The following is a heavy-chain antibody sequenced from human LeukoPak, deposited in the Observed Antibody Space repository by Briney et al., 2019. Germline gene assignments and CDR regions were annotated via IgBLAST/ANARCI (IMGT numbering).Heavy chain of an antibody. J-gene: IGHJ5*02. Sequence: SETLSLTCAVYGGSFINYYWSWIRLRPGKGLEWIGEVSHTGSTNYNPSLKSRVTILIDASKNQFSLKLTSMTAADTAFYYCAQNSTAVAASRPDNWFDPWGQGTLVTVSS. CDR1: GGSFINYY. CDR2: VSHTGST. D-gene: IGHD6-19*01. V-gene: IGHV4-34*01. CDR3: AQNSTAVAASRPDNWFDP.